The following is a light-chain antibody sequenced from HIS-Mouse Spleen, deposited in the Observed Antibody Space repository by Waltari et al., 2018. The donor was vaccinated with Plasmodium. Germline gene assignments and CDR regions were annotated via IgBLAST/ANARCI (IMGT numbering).Light chain of an antibody. V-gene: IGKV1-39*01. CDR3: QQSYSTWT. J-gene: IGKJ1*01. Sequence: DIQMTQSPFSLSASVGDRVTITCRASQSISSYLNWYQQKPGKAPKLLIYAASSLQSGVPSRVSGSGSGTDFTLTISSLQPEDFATYNCQQSYSTWTFGQGTKVEIK. CDR2: AAS. CDR1: QSISSY.